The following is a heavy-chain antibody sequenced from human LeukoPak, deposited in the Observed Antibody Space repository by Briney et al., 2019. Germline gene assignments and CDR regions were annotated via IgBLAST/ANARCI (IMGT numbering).Heavy chain of an antibody. CDR2: ISYDGSNK. V-gene: IGHV3-30-3*01. CDR1: GFTFSSYA. D-gene: IGHD6-13*01. Sequence: GGSLRLSCAASGFTFSSYAMHWVRQAPGKGLEWVAVISYDGSNKYYADSVKGRFTISRDNSKNTLYLQMNSLRAEDTAVYYCASVGYSSSWYSSYYYYYMDVWGKGTAVTVSS. J-gene: IGHJ6*03. CDR3: ASVGYSSSWYSSYYYYYMDV.